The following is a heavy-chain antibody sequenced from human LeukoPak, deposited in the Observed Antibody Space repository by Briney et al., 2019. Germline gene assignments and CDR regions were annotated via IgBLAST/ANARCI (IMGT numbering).Heavy chain of an antibody. D-gene: IGHD3-22*01. J-gene: IGHJ4*02. CDR3: ARAGSSGYYFD. CDR2: INSDGSST. Sequence: GGSLRLSCAASGFTFSSYWMHWVRQAPGKGLVWVSRINSDGSSTSYADSVKGRFTISRDNAKNTLYLQMNSLRAEDTAVYYCARAGSSGYYFDWGQGTLVTVSS. CDR1: GFTFSSYW. V-gene: IGHV3-74*01.